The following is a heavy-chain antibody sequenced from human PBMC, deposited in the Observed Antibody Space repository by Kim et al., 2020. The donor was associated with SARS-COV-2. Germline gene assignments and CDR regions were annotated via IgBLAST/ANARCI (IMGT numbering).Heavy chain of an antibody. D-gene: IGHD1-1*01. CDR1: GFSVSSSY. J-gene: IGHJ6*02. V-gene: IGHV3-53*01. Sequence: GGSLRLSCAASGFSVSSSYMNWVRQAPGKGLEWVSIIYSGGDRYYADFVKGRFTISRDNSKNTLYLQMNTLRAEDTAVYYCARWNTGGPYGMDVWGQGTTGTVSS. CDR2: IYSGGDR. CDR3: ARWNTGGPYGMDV.